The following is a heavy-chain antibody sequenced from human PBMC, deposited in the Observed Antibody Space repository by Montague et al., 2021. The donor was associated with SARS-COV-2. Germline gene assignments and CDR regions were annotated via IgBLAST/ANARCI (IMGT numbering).Heavy chain of an antibody. J-gene: IGHJ6*02. Sequence: CAISGDSVSSNSAAWNWIRQSPSRGLEWLGRTYYRSKWYNDYAVSVKSRITINPDTSKNQFSLQLNSVTPEDTAVYYCARGIWFGELLTGYYYGMDVWGQGTTVTVSS. CDR2: TYYRSKWYN. V-gene: IGHV6-1*01. CDR1: GDSVSSNSAA. D-gene: IGHD3-10*01. CDR3: ARGIWFGELLTGYYYGMDV.